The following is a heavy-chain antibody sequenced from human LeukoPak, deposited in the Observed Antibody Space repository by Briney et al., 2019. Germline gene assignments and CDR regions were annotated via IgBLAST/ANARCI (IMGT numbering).Heavy chain of an antibody. CDR3: ARGARIQLWFHKPKTNFNWFDP. Sequence: PSETLSLTCTVSGGSISSSSYYWGWIRQPPGKGLEWIGSIYYSGSTYYNPSLKSRVTISVDTSKNQFSLKLSSVTAADTAVYYCARGARIQLWFHKPKTNFNWFDPWGQGTLVTVSS. J-gene: IGHJ5*02. D-gene: IGHD5-18*01. V-gene: IGHV4-39*07. CDR2: IYYSGST. CDR1: GGSISSSSYY.